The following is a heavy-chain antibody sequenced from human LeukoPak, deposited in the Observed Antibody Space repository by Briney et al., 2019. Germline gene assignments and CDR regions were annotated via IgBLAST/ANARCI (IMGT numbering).Heavy chain of an antibody. D-gene: IGHD5-18*01. V-gene: IGHV4-59*01. CDR3: ARVAARGYSYGSNWFDP. Sequence: SETLSLTCTVSGGSISSYYWSWIRQPPGKGLEWIGYIYYNGGTNYNPSLRSRVTISVDTSKNHFSLRLSSVTAADTAVYYCARVAARGYSYGSNWFDPWGQGTLVTVSS. J-gene: IGHJ5*02. CDR2: IYYNGGT. CDR1: GGSISSYY.